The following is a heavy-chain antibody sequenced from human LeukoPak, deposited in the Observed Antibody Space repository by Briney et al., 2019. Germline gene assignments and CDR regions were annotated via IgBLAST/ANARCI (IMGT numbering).Heavy chain of an antibody. CDR2: TSSTGGTI. CDR1: GFTFSNYL. CDR3: AKAGTIFGVVTKGGPYYYYMDV. D-gene: IGHD3-3*01. Sequence: PGRSLRLSCVGSGFTFSNYLMNWVRQAPGKGLEWVSFTSSTGGTIYYADAVKGRFTVSRDNAKNSLLLQMNSLRAEDTAVYYCAKAGTIFGVVTKGGPYYYYMDVWGKGTTVTVSS. V-gene: IGHV3-48*01. J-gene: IGHJ6*03.